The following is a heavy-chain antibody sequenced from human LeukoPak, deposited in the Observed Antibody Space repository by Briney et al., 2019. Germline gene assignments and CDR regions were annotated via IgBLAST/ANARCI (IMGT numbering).Heavy chain of an antibody. CDR1: GGSISSSSYY. CDR2: IHYSGST. J-gene: IGHJ4*02. D-gene: IGHD5-18*01. V-gene: IGHV4-39*01. Sequence: SETLSLTCTVSGGSISSSSYYWGWIRQPPGKGLEWIGSIHYSGSTYYNPSLKSRVTISVDTSKNQFSLKLSSVTAADTAVYYCARQFVGYSFFDYWGQGTLVTVSS. CDR3: ARQFVGYSFFDY.